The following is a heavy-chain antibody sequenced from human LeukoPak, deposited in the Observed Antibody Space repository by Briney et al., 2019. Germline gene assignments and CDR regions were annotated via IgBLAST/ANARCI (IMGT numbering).Heavy chain of an antibody. D-gene: IGHD3-10*01. CDR1: GGSIRRYY. V-gene: IGHV4-59*01. CDR2: IYYSGST. CDR3: ARGPEGLWFGEGCVGGASWFDP. Sequence: SETLSLTCTVSGGSIRRYYWSWIRQPPGEGLEWIGYIYYSGSTNYNPSLKSRVTISLDTYKNQFSLKLSSVAAADTAVYYCARGPEGLWFGEGCVGGASWFDPWGQGTLVTVSS. J-gene: IGHJ5*02.